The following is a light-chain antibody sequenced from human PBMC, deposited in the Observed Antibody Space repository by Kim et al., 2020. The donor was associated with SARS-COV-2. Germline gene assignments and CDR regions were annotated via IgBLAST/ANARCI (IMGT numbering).Light chain of an antibody. CDR2: VAS. CDR1: QGIGNY. CDR3: QQYDNVPIT. V-gene: IGKV1-33*01. Sequence: DIQMTQSPSSLSASVGDRVTITCQASQGIGNYLNWYQQKPGKAPKLLIYVASNLETGVPSRFSGGGSGTDFTFTISNLQPEDIATYYCQQYDNVPITFGQGTRLEIK. J-gene: IGKJ5*01.